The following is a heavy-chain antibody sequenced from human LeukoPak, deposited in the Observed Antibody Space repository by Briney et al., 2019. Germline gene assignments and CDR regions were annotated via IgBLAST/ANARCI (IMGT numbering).Heavy chain of an antibody. Sequence: ASAKVSCKASGYTFTSYAMHWVRQAPGQRLEWMGWINAGNGNTKYSQKFQGRVTITRDTSASTAYMELSSLRSEDTAVYYCARGGGDSGYEFDYWGQGTLVTVSS. V-gene: IGHV1-3*01. D-gene: IGHD5-12*01. J-gene: IGHJ4*02. CDR3: ARGGGDSGYEFDY. CDR1: GYTFTSYA. CDR2: INAGNGNT.